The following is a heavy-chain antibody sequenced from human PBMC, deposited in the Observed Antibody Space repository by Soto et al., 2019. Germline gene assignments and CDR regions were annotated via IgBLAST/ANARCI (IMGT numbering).Heavy chain of an antibody. Sequence: PSETLSLTCTVSGGSISPYYWSWIRQPPGKGLEWIGYIYYTGTTNYYPSLKSRVTMSVDTSKNQFSLKLSSVTAADTAVYFCAREGNLGRWIQPLDSWGQGTLVTVSS. V-gene: IGHV4-59*12. CDR2: IYYTGTT. J-gene: IGHJ4*02. CDR3: AREGNLGRWIQPLDS. D-gene: IGHD2-2*03. CDR1: GGSISPYY.